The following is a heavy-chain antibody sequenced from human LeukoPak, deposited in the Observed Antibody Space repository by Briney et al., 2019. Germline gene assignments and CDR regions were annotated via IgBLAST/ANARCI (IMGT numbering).Heavy chain of an antibody. CDR1: GFTFSNYA. D-gene: IGHD3-9*01. CDR3: AKWGDYDILTGYYDPDY. V-gene: IGHV3-23*01. Sequence: GGSLRLSCAASGFTFSNYAMSWVRQAPGMGLEWVSAVSGRDDSTYYADSVKGRFTISRDNSKNTLYLQMNSLRAEDTAVYYCAKWGDYDILTGYYDPDYWGQGTLVTVSS. J-gene: IGHJ4*02. CDR2: VSGRDDST.